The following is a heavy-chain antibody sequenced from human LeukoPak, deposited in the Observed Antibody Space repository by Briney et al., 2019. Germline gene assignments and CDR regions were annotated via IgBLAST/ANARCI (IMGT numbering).Heavy chain of an antibody. CDR3: ARSPHILTGENFDY. CDR2: INPNINGT. J-gene: IGHJ4*02. V-gene: IGHV1-2*02. CDR1: GYTFTGYY. Sequence: GASVKVSCKASGYTFTGYYIHWVRQAPGQGLEWMGWINPNINGTNYAQKFQGRVTMTGDRSISTAYMELSRLRSDGTAVYYCARSPHILTGENFDYWGQGTLVTVSS. D-gene: IGHD3-9*01.